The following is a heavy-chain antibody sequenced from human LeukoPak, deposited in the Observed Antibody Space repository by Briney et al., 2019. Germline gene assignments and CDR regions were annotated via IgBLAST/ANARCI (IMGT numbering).Heavy chain of an antibody. J-gene: IGHJ6*02. D-gene: IGHD3-9*01. CDR2: MNPNSGNT. CDR1: GYTFTSYD. CDR3: ARGGLRYFDWLWHYYYYGMDV. V-gene: IGHV1-8*01. Sequence: ASVKVSCKASGYTFTSYDINWVRQATGQGLEWMGRMNPNSGNTGYAQKFQGRVTMTRNTSISTAYMELSSLRSEDTAVYYCARGGLRYFDWLWHYYYYGMDVRGQGTTVTVSS.